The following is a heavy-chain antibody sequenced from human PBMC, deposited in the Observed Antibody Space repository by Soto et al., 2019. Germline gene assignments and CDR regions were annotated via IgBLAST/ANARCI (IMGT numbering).Heavy chain of an antibody. D-gene: IGHD2-15*01. CDR1: GFTFSSYS. CDR3: ARDLYCSGGSCYHHAAFDI. Sequence: GGSLRLSCAASGFTFSSYSMNWVRQAPGKGLEWVSSISSSSSYIYYADSVKGRFTTSRDNAKNSLYLQMNSLRAEDTAVYYCARDLYCSGGSCYHHAAFDIWGQGTMVTVSS. CDR2: ISSSSSYI. J-gene: IGHJ3*02. V-gene: IGHV3-21*01.